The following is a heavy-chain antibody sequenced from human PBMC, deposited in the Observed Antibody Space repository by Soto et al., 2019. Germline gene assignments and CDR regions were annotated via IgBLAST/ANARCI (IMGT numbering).Heavy chain of an antibody. D-gene: IGHD6-19*01. V-gene: IGHV1-3*01. J-gene: IGHJ4*02. CDR3: ARDVRGIAVAGTSYFFDY. CDR1: GYTFTNYA. Sequence: ASVKVSCKASGYTFTNYAVHWVRQAPGQRLEWMGWINAGNGNTRYSQKFQGRVTITRDTSARTAYMELSSLRSEDTAVYYCARDVRGIAVAGTSYFFDYWGQGTLVTVSS. CDR2: INAGNGNT.